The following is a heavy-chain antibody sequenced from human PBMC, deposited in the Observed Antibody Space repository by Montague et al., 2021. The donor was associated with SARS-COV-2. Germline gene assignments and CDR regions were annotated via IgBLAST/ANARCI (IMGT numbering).Heavy chain of an antibody. Sequence: TLSLTCTVSGGSISSGSYYWSCIRQPAGKGLEWIGRIYTSGSTNYNPSLKSRVTISVDTSKNQFPLKLSSVTAADTAVYYCARADFWSGYLYFDYWGQGTLVTVSS. D-gene: IGHD3-3*01. CDR2: IYTSGST. CDR3: ARADFWSGYLYFDY. V-gene: IGHV4-61*02. J-gene: IGHJ4*02. CDR1: GGSISSGSYY.